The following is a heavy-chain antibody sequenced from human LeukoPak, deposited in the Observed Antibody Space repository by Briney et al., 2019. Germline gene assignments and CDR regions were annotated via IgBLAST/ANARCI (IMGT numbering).Heavy chain of an antibody. CDR3: ARVSRQWLVFDY. D-gene: IGHD6-19*01. Sequence: ASVKVSCKASGYTFTSYYMHWVRQAPGQGLEWMGWINPKSGGTNYAQKFQGRVTMTRDTSISTAYMELSRLRSDDTAVYYCARVSRQWLVFDYWGQGTLVTVSP. CDR1: GYTFTSYY. V-gene: IGHV1-2*02. CDR2: INPKSGGT. J-gene: IGHJ4*02.